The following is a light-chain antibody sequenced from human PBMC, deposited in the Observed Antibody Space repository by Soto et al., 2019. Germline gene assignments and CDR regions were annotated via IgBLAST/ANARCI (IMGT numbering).Light chain of an antibody. CDR3: QQYHNWPPIT. CDR2: GAS. J-gene: IGKJ5*01. CDR1: QRISSK. Sequence: EIVLTQSPDTLSVSPGERATLSCRASQRISSKLAWYQQIHGQAPRLLIYGASTRAAGVPARFSGSGSGTEFTLIISSLQSEDFAFYYCQQYHNWPPITFGQGTRLEIK. V-gene: IGKV3-15*01.